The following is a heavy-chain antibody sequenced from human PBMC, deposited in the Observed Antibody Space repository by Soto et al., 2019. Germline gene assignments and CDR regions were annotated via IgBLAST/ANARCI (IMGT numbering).Heavy chain of an antibody. Sequence: QITLKESGPTLVKPTQTLTLTCTFSGFSLTARGVAVGWIRQPPGKALEWLAFIYWDDDERYNPSLKSRLTITKDTSRNQVVLTMTNMDHVDTATYYCAHRGFFAEGHPHWFDPWGQGALVTVSS. J-gene: IGHJ5*02. CDR2: IYWDDDE. D-gene: IGHD3-3*01. CDR3: AHRGFFAEGHPHWFDP. V-gene: IGHV2-5*02. CDR1: GFSLTARGVA.